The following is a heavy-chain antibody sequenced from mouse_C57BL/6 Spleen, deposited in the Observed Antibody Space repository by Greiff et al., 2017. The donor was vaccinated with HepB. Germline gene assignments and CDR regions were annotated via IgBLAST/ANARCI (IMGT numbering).Heavy chain of an antibody. Sequence: EVQLQQSGAELVKPGASVKLSCTASGFNIKDYYMHWVKQRTEQGLEWIGRIDPEDGETKYAPKFKGKATITADTSSNTAYLQLSSLTSEDTAVYYGARSYGSSYGYFDVWGTGTTVTVSS. CDR3: ARSYGSSYGYFDV. J-gene: IGHJ1*03. CDR2: IDPEDGET. CDR1: GFNIKDYY. D-gene: IGHD1-1*01. V-gene: IGHV14-2*01.